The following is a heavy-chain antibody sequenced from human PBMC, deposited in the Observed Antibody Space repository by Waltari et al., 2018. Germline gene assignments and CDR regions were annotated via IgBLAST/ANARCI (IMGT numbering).Heavy chain of an antibody. Sequence: QVQLQESGPGLVKPSQTLSLTCTVSGGSISSGDYYWSWIRQPPGKGLEWIGYIYYSGSTYYNPSLKSRVTISVDTSKNQFSLKLSSVTAVDTAVYYCARVRGRLTGTTFWFDPWGQGTLVTVSS. D-gene: IGHD1-7*01. V-gene: IGHV4-30-4*08. CDR2: IYYSGST. CDR1: GGSISSGDYY. CDR3: ARVRGRLTGTTFWFDP. J-gene: IGHJ5*02.